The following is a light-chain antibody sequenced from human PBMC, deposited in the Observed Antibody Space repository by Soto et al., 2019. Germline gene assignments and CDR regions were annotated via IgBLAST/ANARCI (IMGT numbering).Light chain of an antibody. CDR3: QQSYTTPIT. V-gene: IGKV1-39*01. CDR1: QSISSY. J-gene: IGKJ5*01. Sequence: DIQMTQSPSSLSASVGDRVTITCRASQSISSYLNWYQQKPGKAPKLLIHGASSSQSGVPSRFSGSASGTDFTLTISSLQPEDFATYYCQQSYTTPITFGQGTRLEIK. CDR2: GAS.